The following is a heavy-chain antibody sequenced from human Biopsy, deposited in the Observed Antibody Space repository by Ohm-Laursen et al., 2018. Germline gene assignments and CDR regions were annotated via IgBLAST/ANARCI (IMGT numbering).Heavy chain of an antibody. V-gene: IGHV4-59*01. CDR1: GGSISSYY. D-gene: IGHD3-9*01. CDR3: VREPKTGTAEAWYFDL. CDR2: MYNRGST. Sequence: GTLSLTCTVSGGSISSYYWSWIRQPPGKGLEWIGYMYNRGSTNYSPSLKSRVTILLDTSKNQFSLKLSSVTVADTAVYYCVREPKTGTAEAWYFDLWGRGSPVTVPS. J-gene: IGHJ2*01.